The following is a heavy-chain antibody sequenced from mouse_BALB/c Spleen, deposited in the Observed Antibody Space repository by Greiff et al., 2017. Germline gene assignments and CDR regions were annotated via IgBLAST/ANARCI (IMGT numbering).Heavy chain of an antibody. D-gene: IGHD2-4*01. CDR2: ISSGGST. V-gene: IGHV5-6-5*01. CDR3: ARGNDYGWYFDV. J-gene: IGHJ1*01. CDR1: GFTFSSYA. Sequence: EVHLVESGGGLVKLGGSLKLSCAASGFTFSSYAMSWVRQTPEKRLEWVASISSGGSTYYPDSVKGRFTISRDNARNILYLQMSSLRSEDTAMYYCARGNDYGWYFDVWGAGTTVTVSS.